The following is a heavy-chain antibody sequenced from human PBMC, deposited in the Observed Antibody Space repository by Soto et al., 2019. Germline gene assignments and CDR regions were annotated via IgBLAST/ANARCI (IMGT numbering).Heavy chain of an antibody. CDR2: INPDTGST. CDR3: ARDPNFSLTFPYYGMDV. V-gene: IGHV1-46*03. CDR1: GYTFTTYY. J-gene: IGHJ6*02. Sequence: QVQLVQSGAEVKKPGASVKISCKASGYTFTTYYLHWVRQAPGQGLEWMGIINPDTGSTSSAQNFRGRDYVTRDTSTSTVYMELYSLSSEDTAVYYGARDPNFSLTFPYYGMDVWGQGTPVTVSS.